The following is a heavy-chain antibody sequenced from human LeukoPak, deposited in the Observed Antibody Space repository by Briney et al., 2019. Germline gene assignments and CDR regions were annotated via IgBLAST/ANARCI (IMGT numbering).Heavy chain of an antibody. Sequence: GESLRLSCAASGFSFSTSWMHWVRQAPGKGLEWVSATSGSGGSTYYADSVKGRFTISRDNSKNTLYLQMNSLRAEDTAVYYCAKDAPVNIVVVPAANSWGQGTLVTVSS. CDR2: TSGSGGST. CDR1: GFSFSTSW. CDR3: AKDAPVNIVVVPAANS. J-gene: IGHJ4*02. V-gene: IGHV3-23*01. D-gene: IGHD2-2*01.